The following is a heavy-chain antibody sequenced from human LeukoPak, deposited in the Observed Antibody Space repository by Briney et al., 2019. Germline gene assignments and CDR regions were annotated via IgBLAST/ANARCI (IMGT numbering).Heavy chain of an antibody. CDR3: ARVGGYCSSTSCYPTNQDYYYGMDV. CDR2: IIPILGIA. D-gene: IGHD2-2*01. CDR1: GGTFSSYA. J-gene: IGHJ6*02. V-gene: IGHV1-69*04. Sequence: GASVKVSCKASGGTFSSYAISWVRQAPGQGLEWMGRIIPILGIANYAQKFQGRVTIAADKSTSTAYMELSSLRSEDTAVYYCARVGGYCSSTSCYPTNQDYYYGMDVWGQGTTVTVSS.